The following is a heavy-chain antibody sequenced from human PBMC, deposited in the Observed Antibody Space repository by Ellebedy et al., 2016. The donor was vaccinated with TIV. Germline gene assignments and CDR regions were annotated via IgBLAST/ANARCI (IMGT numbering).Heavy chain of an antibody. J-gene: IGHJ4*02. D-gene: IGHD3-16*01. Sequence: GESLKISCAASGFTFSSHAISWVRQTPGKGLEWVSGISAGGDSTYHADSVKGRFTISRDNAKNTLYLQMNRLRPEDTAVYYCAKGTSSGFNYDRVGFEYWGQGTLVTVSS. CDR1: GFTFSSHA. CDR2: ISAGGDST. CDR3: AKGTSSGFNYDRVGFEY. V-gene: IGHV3-23*01.